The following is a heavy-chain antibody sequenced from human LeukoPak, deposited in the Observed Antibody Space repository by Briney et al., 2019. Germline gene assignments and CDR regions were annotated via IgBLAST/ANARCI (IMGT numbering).Heavy chain of an antibody. CDR1: GFTVSSNY. CDR3: ARDGRWLQLAPDAFDI. D-gene: IGHD5-24*01. CDR2: IYSGDST. Sequence: GGSLRLSCAASGFTVSSNYMTWVRQAPGKGLEWVSLIYSGDSTYYADSVKGRLTMSRDNSKNTLYLQMNSLRVEDTAVYYCARDGRWLQLAPDAFDIWGQGTMVTVSS. J-gene: IGHJ3*02. V-gene: IGHV3-66*01.